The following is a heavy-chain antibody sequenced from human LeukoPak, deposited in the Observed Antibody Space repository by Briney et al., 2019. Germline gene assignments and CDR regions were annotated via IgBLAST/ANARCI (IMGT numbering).Heavy chain of an antibody. CDR2: IWYDGSNK. Sequence: PGRSLRLSCAASGFTFSSYGMHWVRQAPGKGLEWVAVIWYDGSNKYYADSVKGRFTISRDNSKNTLYLQMNSLRAEDTAVYYCARDQGEGLLWFGVGVCDYGMDVWGKGTAVTVSS. V-gene: IGHV3-33*01. J-gene: IGHJ6*04. CDR1: GFTFSSYG. CDR3: ARDQGEGLLWFGVGVCDYGMDV. D-gene: IGHD3-10*01.